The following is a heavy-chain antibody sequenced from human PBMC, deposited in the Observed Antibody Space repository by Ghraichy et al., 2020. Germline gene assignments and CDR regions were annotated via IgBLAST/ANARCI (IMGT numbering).Heavy chain of an antibody. Sequence: SETLSLTCTVSGGSISSSSYYWGWIRQPPGKGLEWIGSIYYSGSTYYNPSLKSRVTISVDTSKNQFSLKLSSVTAADTAVYYCARPQPGQYEWGLPGWFDPWGQGTLVTVSS. V-gene: IGHV4-39*01. J-gene: IGHJ5*02. CDR2: IYYSGST. CDR1: GGSISSSSYY. CDR3: ARPQPGQYEWGLPGWFDP. D-gene: IGHD1-26*01.